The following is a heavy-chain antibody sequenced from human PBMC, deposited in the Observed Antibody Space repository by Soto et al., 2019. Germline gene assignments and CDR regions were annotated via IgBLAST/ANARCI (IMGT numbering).Heavy chain of an antibody. J-gene: IGHJ4*02. Sequence: QVQLQESGPGLVKPSQTLSLTCTVSGGSISSGGYYWSWIRQHPGKGLEWIGYIYYSGSTYYNPSLKSRVIVSVDTSKNQFSLKLSSVTAADTAVYYCARSPEATVTAFDYWGQGTLVTVSS. D-gene: IGHD4-17*01. V-gene: IGHV4-31*03. CDR1: GGSISSGGYY. CDR3: ARSPEATVTAFDY. CDR2: IYYSGST.